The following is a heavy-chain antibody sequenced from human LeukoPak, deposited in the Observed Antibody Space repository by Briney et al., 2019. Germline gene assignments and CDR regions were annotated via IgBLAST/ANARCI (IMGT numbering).Heavy chain of an antibody. CDR3: ARHGTIGY. J-gene: IGHJ4*02. CDR2: IYPGDFDT. D-gene: IGHD3-9*01. Sequence: GESLKISCKGSGYSLSNYWIAWVRQKPGKGLEWMGIIYPGDFDTKYSPSFQGQVTISVDKSISTAYLQWSSLKASDTAMYYCARHGTIGYWGQGTLVTVSS. CDR1: GYSLSNYW. V-gene: IGHV5-51*01.